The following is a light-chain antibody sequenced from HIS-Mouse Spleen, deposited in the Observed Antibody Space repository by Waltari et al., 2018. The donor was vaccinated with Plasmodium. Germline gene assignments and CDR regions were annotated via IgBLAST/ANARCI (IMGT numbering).Light chain of an antibody. J-gene: IGKJ5*01. CDR1: QSVSSSY. V-gene: IGKV3-20*01. Sequence: EIVMTQSPATLSVSPGERATLSCRASQSVSSSYLAWYQQKPGQAPRRLILGASSRATGIPDRFSGSGSGTDFTLTISRLEPEDFAVYYCQQYGSSPITFGQGTRLEIK. CDR3: QQYGSSPIT. CDR2: GAS.